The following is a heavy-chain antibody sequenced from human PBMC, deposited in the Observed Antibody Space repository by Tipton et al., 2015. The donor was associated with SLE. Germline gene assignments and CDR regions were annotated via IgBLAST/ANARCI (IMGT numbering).Heavy chain of an antibody. CDR2: IFYTGSV. D-gene: IGHD1-26*01. V-gene: IGHV4-59*01. Sequence: TLSLTCTVSGGSISNSYWTWIRQPPGKGLEWIGSIFYTGSVHDNPSLTSRVTMSLDTSKSQFSLRLTSVSAADTAMYFCARRVPHRYYFDLWDRGTLVTVSS. CDR3: ARRVPHRYYFDL. CDR1: GGSISNSY. J-gene: IGHJ2*01.